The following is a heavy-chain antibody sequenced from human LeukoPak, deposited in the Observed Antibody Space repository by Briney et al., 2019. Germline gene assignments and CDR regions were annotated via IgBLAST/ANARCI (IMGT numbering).Heavy chain of an antibody. CDR2: INSDGSST. D-gene: IGHD3-22*01. CDR1: GFTFSSYW. CDR3: ARESITMIVVAHYYYYGMDV. V-gene: IGHV3-74*01. Sequence: QAGGSLRLSCAASGFTFSSYWMHWVRQAPGKGLVWVSRINSDGSSTSYADSVKGRFTISRDNAKNTLYLQMNSLRAEDTAVYYCARESITMIVVAHYYYYGMDVWGQGTTVTVSS. J-gene: IGHJ6*02.